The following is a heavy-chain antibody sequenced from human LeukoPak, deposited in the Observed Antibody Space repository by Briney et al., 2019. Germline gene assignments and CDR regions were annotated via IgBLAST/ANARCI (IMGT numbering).Heavy chain of an antibody. D-gene: IGHD6-13*01. CDR3: ARASLGSSWYVGR. J-gene: IGHJ4*02. Sequence: ETLSLTCTVSGGSISSYYWSWIRQPPGKGLEWIGYIYYSGSTNYNPSLKSRVNISVDTSKNQFSLKLSSVTAADTAVYYCARASLGSSWYVGRWGQGTLVTVSS. V-gene: IGHV4-59*01. CDR1: GGSISSYY. CDR2: IYYSGST.